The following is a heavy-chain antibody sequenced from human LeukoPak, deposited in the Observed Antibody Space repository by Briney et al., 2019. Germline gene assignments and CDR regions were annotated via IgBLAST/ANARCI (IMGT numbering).Heavy chain of an antibody. V-gene: IGHV1-18*01. CDR1: GYTFTNYG. J-gene: IGHJ5*02. CDR2: ISAYNGNT. Sequence: ASVKVSCKASGYTFTNYGVSWVRQAPGQGLEWMGWISAYNGNTNYAQKLQGRATMTTDTSTSTAYMELRSLRSDDTAVYYCARVRYYYASGTSNWFDPWGQGTLVTVSS. CDR3: ARVRYYYASGTSNWFDP. D-gene: IGHD3-10*01.